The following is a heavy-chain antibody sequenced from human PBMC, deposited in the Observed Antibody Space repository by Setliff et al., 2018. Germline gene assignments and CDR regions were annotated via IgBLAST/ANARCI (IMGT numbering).Heavy chain of an antibody. Sequence: ASVKVSCKASGYTFTSSGITWVRQAPGQGLEWMGWISTYTGNTKYAQKLQGRITMTTDTSTSTAYMELRSLTSDDTAVCYCSRLVRYCTTTTCQRASGAEFWGQGTLVTVSS. J-gene: IGHJ4*02. CDR1: GYTFTSSG. CDR3: SRLVRYCTTTTCQRASGAEF. V-gene: IGHV1-18*01. CDR2: ISTYTGNT. D-gene: IGHD2-8*01.